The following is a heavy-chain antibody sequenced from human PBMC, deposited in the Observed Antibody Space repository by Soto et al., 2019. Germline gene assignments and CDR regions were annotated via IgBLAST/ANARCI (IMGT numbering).Heavy chain of an antibody. D-gene: IGHD2-2*02. V-gene: IGHV4-59*08. CDR3: AGGCSSTSCYILGGGYYYYMAV. CDR1: GGSISSYY. Sequence: SETLSLTCTVSGGSISSYYWSWIRQPPGKGLEWIGYIYYSGSTNYNPSLKSRVTISVDTSKNQFSLKLSSVTAADTAVYYCAGGCSSTSCYILGGGYYYYMAVRGKGTTVTVSS. J-gene: IGHJ6*03. CDR2: IYYSGST.